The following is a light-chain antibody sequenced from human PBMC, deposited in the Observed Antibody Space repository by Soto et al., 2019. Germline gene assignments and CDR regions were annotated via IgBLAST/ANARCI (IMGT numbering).Light chain of an antibody. CDR3: SSYTSSSTSYV. CDR1: SSDVGGYNY. CDR2: DVS. J-gene: IGLJ1*01. Sequence: QSALTQPASVSGSPGQSITISCTGTSSDVGGYNYVSWYQQHPGKAPKLMIYDVSNRPSGVPNRFSGSKSGNTASLTISGLQAEDEADYYCSSYTSSSTSYVFGTGTKVTVL. V-gene: IGLV2-14*01.